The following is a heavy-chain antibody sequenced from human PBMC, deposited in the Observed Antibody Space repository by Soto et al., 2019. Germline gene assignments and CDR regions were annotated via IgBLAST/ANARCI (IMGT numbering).Heavy chain of an antibody. CDR3: AREGYCSSTSCYSFDY. V-gene: IGHV3-64*01. CDR1: GFTLSRYA. Sequence: GGSLRLSCAASGFTLSRYAMSWVRQAPGKGLEYVSAISSNGGSTYYANSVKGRFTISRDNSKNTLYLQMGSLRAEDMAVYYCAREGYCSSTSCYSFDYWGQGTLVTVSS. J-gene: IGHJ4*02. CDR2: ISSNGGST. D-gene: IGHD2-2*01.